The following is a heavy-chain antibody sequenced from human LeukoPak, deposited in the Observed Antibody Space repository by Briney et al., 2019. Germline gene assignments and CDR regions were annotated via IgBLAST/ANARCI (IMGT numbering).Heavy chain of an antibody. CDR3: ARDFYGDYVDY. D-gene: IGHD4-17*01. CDR2: ISYDGSNK. CDR1: GFTFSSYA. Sequence: GRSLRLSCAASGFTFSSYAMHWVRQAPGKGLEWVAVISYDGSNKYYADSVKGRFTISRDNSKNTLYLQMNSLRAEDTAAYYCARDFYGDYVDYWGQGTLVTVSS. V-gene: IGHV3-30-3*01. J-gene: IGHJ4*02.